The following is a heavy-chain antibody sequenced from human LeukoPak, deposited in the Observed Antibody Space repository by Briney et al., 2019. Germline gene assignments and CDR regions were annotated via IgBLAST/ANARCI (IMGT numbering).Heavy chain of an antibody. J-gene: IGHJ5*02. CDR1: GYTFTSYG. V-gene: IGHV1-18*01. Sequence: ASVKVSCKASGYTFTSYGISWVRQAPGQGLEWMGWISAYNGNTNYAQKLQGRVTMTTDTSTSTAYMELRSLRSDDTAVYYCARSETSSSWYGYNWFDPWGQGTLVTVSS. D-gene: IGHD6-13*01. CDR3: ARSETSSSWYGYNWFDP. CDR2: ISAYNGNT.